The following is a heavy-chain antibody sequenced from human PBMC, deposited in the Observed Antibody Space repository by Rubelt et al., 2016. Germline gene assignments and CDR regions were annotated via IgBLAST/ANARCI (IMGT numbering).Heavy chain of an antibody. Sequence: EVQLVESGGTLVKPGGSLRLSCAASEFSFSSYSMNWVRQAPGKGLEWVSSISSSSSYIYYADSVKGRFTISRDNAKNSLYLQMNSLRVEDTAGYHCASRSSGANSAFDSWGQGTQVTVSS. CDR2: ISSSSSYI. D-gene: IGHD6-19*01. V-gene: IGHV3-21*01. CDR1: EFSFSSYS. J-gene: IGHJ5*02. CDR3: ASRSSGANSAFDS.